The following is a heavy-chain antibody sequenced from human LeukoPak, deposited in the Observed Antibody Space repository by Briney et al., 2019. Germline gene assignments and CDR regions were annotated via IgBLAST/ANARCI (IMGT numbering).Heavy chain of an antibody. V-gene: IGHV4-59*01. D-gene: IGHD4-17*01. Sequence: SETLSLTCTVSGGSISSYYWSWIRQPPGKGLEWIGYIYYSGSTNYNPSLKSRVTISVDTSKNQFSLKLSSVTAADTAVYYCARGNSWATVTDNWFDPWGQGTLVTVSS. CDR2: IYYSGST. CDR1: GGSISSYY. J-gene: IGHJ5*02. CDR3: ARGNSWATVTDNWFDP.